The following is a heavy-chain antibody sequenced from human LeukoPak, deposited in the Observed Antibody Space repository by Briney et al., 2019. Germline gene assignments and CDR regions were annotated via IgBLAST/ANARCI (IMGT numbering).Heavy chain of an antibody. CDR2: ITSNGGST. J-gene: IGHJ4*02. CDR1: GFTFTTYA. Sequence: GGSLRLSCSASGFTFTTYAIHWVRQAPGRGLEYVSAITSNGGSTYYADSVKGRFTISRDNAKNSLYLQMNSLRAEDTAVYYCARDFNFWGQGTLVSVSS. CDR3: ARDFNF. D-gene: IGHD3-3*01. V-gene: IGHV3-64*04.